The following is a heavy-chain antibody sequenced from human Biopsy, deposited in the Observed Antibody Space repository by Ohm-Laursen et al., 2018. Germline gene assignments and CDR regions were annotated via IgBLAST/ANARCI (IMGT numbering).Heavy chain of an antibody. D-gene: IGHD2-8*01. CDR3: ARDPLNGHKHFDY. V-gene: IGHV1-2*02. J-gene: IGHJ4*02. Sequence: VASVKVSCKASSYTFTDYNIHWMRQAPGQGLEWLGYINCKTGATNYAQKFQGTVTMTRDTSISTAYLALGSLRSADTATYYCARDPLNGHKHFDYWGQGSLVTVSS. CDR2: INCKTGAT. CDR1: SYTFTDYN.